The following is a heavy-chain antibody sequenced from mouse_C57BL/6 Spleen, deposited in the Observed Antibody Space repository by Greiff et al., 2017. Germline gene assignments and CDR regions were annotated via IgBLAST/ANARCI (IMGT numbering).Heavy chain of an antibody. CDR1: GYTFTSYW. CDR2: IYPGSGST. D-gene: IGHD4-1*01. V-gene: IGHV1-55*01. Sequence: QVQLQQPGAELVKPGASVKMSCKASGYTFTSYWITWVKQRPGQGLEWIGDIYPGSGSTNYNEKFKSKATLTVDPSSSTAYMQLSSLTSEDSAVYYCARRDWDVGYFDVWGTGTTVTVSS. CDR3: ARRDWDVGYFDV. J-gene: IGHJ1*03.